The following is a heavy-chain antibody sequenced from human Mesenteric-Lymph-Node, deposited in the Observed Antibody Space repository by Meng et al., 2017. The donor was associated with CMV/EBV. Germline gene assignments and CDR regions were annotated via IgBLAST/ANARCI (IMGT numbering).Heavy chain of an antibody. CDR1: GGSFSGYY. CDR2: ISHSGST. CDR3: ARGTRNGYYFDY. V-gene: IGHV4-34*01. Sequence: SETLSLTCAVYGGSFSGYYWSWIRQPPGKGLEWIGEISHSGSTNYNPSLKSRVTISVDTSKNQFSLKLSSVTAADTAVYYCARGTRNGYYFDYWGQGTLVTVSS. J-gene: IGHJ4*02. D-gene: IGHD2-2*01.